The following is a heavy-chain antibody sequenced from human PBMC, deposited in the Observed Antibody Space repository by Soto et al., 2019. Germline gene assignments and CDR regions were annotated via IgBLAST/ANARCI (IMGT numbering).Heavy chain of an antibody. CDR2: IYYSGST. Sequence: SETLSLTCTVSGGSISSSSYYWGWIRQPPGKGLEWIGSIYYSGSTYYNPSLKSRVTISVDTSKNQFSLKLSSVTAADTAVYYCARPLITGDYYWYFDLWGRGTLVTVSS. V-gene: IGHV4-39*01. D-gene: IGHD7-27*01. J-gene: IGHJ2*01. CDR1: GGSISSSSYY. CDR3: ARPLITGDYYWYFDL.